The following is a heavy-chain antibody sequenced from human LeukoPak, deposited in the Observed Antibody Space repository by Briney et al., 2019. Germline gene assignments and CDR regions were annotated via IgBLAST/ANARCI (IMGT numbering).Heavy chain of an antibody. V-gene: IGHV4-34*01. CDR1: GGSFSGYY. J-gene: IGHJ4*02. CDR3: ARRSRTAAGRGGFDY. Sequence: SETLSLTCAVYGGSFSGYYWSWIRQPPGKGLEWIGEINNRGSTNYNPSLESRVTISVDTSKNQFSLKQSSVTDAVYYCARRSRTAAGRGGFDYWGQGTLVTVSS. D-gene: IGHD6-13*01. CDR2: INNRGST.